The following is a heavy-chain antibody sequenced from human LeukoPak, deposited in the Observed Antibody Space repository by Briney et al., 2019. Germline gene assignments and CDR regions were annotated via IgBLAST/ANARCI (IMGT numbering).Heavy chain of an antibody. D-gene: IGHD3-10*01. CDR3: ARSGGSGSYRSYYYYYMDV. J-gene: IGHJ6*03. CDR1: GYTFTGYY. Sequence: ASVKVSCKASGYTFTGYYMHWVRQAPGQGLEWMGWINPNSGGTNYAQKFQGRVTMTTDTSTSTAYMELRSLRSDDTAVYYCARSGGSGSYRSYYYYYMDVWGKGTTVTVSS. V-gene: IGHV1-2*02. CDR2: INPNSGGT.